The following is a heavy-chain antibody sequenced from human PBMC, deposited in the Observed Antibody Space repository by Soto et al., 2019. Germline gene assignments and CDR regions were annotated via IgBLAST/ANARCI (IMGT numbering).Heavy chain of an antibody. V-gene: IGHV4-59*01. Sequence: SETLSLTCTVSGGSISSYYWSWIRQPPGKGLEWIGYIYYSGSTNYNPSLKSRVTISVDTSKNQFSLKLSSVTAADTAVYYCARLVGATGFDYWGQGTLVTVSS. J-gene: IGHJ4*02. CDR3: ARLVGATGFDY. CDR1: GGSISSYY. CDR2: IYYSGST. D-gene: IGHD1-26*01.